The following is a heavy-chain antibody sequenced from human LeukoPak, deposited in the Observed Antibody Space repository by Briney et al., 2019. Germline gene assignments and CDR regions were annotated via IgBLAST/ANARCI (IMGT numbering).Heavy chain of an antibody. D-gene: IGHD1/OR15-1a*01. J-gene: IGHJ6*02. CDR2: IGSSSTI. V-gene: IGHV3-48*01. CDR1: GFTFSTYA. CDR3: ARAGANRYYYYALDV. Sequence: GGSLRLSCAASGFTFSTYAMNWVRQAPGRGLEWVSYIGSSSTIYYADSAKGRFTISRDNVNNLLYLQMNSLRAEDTAVYYCARAGANRYYYYALDVWGQGTTVTVSS.